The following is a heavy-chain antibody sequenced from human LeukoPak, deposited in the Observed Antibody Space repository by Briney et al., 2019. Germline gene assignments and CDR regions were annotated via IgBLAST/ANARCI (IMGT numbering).Heavy chain of an antibody. Sequence: PSETLSLTCTVSGGSISTNSYYWGWIRQTPGKGLEWVGSIYYTGITYHNPSLKSRVSISVDTSKNRFSLKLSAATAADTAVYFCARGHLSSTRNYCLDFWGQGTLVTVSS. CDR1: GGSISTNSYY. J-gene: IGHJ4*02. V-gene: IGHV4-39*07. D-gene: IGHD1-7*01. CDR2: IYYTGIT. CDR3: ARGHLSSTRNYCLDF.